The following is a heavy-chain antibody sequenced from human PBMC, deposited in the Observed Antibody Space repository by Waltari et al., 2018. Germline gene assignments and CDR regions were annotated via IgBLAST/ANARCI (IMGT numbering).Heavy chain of an antibody. CDR2: IYYSGST. J-gene: IGHJ4*02. CDR1: GGSISSYY. Sequence: QVQLQESGSGLVTPSETLSLTCTVSGGSISSYYWRWIRQPPGKGLEWIGYIYYSGSTNYNPSLKSRVTISVDTSKNQFSLKLSSVTAADTAVYYCARVGGNSSSWYPVYYFDYWGQGTLVTVSS. V-gene: IGHV4-59*01. CDR3: ARVGGNSSSWYPVYYFDY. D-gene: IGHD6-13*01.